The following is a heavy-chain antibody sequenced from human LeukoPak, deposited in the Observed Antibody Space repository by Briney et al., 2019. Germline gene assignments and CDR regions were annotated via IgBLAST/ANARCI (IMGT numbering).Heavy chain of an antibody. CDR2: INSDGSST. CDR3: AREVAADYDFWSGYSAWLDP. Sequence: PGGSLRLSCAASGFTFSSYWMHWVRQAPGKGLVWVSRINSDGSSTSYADSVKGRFTISRDNAKNTLYLQMNSLRAEDTAVYYCAREVAADYDFWSGYSAWLDPWGQGTLVTVSS. CDR1: GFTFSSYW. J-gene: IGHJ5*02. D-gene: IGHD3-3*01. V-gene: IGHV3-74*01.